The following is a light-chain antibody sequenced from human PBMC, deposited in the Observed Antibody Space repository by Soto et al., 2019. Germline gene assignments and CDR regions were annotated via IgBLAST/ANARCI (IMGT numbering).Light chain of an antibody. V-gene: IGLV1-40*01. Sequence: QSVLTQPPSVSGAPGQRVTISCTGTSSNIGAGYNVHWYQQLPETAPKLLIYRNRNRPSGVPDRFSGSKSGTSASLAITGLQAEDEADYFCQSYDSSLSGSVFGGGTQLTVL. CDR1: SSNIGAGYN. CDR3: QSYDSSLSGSV. J-gene: IGLJ2*01. CDR2: RNR.